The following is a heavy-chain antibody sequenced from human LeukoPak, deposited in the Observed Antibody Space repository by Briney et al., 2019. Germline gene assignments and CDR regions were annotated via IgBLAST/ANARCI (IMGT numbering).Heavy chain of an antibody. CDR2: LSATGLST. CDR1: GFTFTNYG. Sequence: GGSLRLSCAASGFTFTNYGMIWVRQAPGKGLEWVSGLSATGLSTYYADSVKGRFTISRDNSKNTLFLQMDGLRAEDTAIYYCAKRTSTENTPDYWVQAAIVTVSS. V-gene: IGHV3-23*01. D-gene: IGHD2/OR15-2a*01. J-gene: IGHJ4*02. CDR3: AKRTSTENTPDY.